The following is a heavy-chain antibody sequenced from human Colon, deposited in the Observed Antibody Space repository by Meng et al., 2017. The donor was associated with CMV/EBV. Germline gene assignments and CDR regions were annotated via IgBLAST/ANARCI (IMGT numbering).Heavy chain of an antibody. V-gene: IGHV4-31*02. CDR1: GGSINSGNHH. CDR2: IYNSGTT. J-gene: IGHJ5*02. D-gene: IGHD3-22*01. Sequence: VSGGSINSGNHHWSWIRQHPGKGLEWIASIYNSGTTYYNPSLKSRVTMSVDSSKNQFFLNLNSVTAADTAVYYCATYYEGRGDQGPWGQGTLVTVSS. CDR3: ATYYEGRGDQGP.